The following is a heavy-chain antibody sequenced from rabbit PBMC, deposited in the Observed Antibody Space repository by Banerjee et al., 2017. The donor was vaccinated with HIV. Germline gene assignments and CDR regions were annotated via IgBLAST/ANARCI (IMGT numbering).Heavy chain of an antibody. CDR2: IYAGSSGST. V-gene: IGHV1S45*01. Sequence: QQQLEESGGGLVKPEGSLTLTCKASGFSFNSNYCICWVRQAPGKGLEWIACIYAGSSGSTYYANWAKGRFTISKTSSTTVTLQMTSLTAADTATYFCARDGASGYNFNLWGPGTLVTVS. J-gene: IGHJ4*01. D-gene: IGHD1-1*01. CDR1: GFSFNSNYC. CDR3: ARDGASGYNFNL.